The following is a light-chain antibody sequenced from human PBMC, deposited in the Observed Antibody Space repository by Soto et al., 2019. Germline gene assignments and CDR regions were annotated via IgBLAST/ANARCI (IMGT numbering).Light chain of an antibody. CDR1: QSISYH. J-gene: IGKJ1*01. Sequence: DIQITQSPSSLSASVGDRLLITCRASQSISYHLNWYQQRPGQAPKLLIYAASSLQSGVPSRFSAGGSGTDFTLTISSLQPEDFATYYCQQSYTAPPWTFGQGTKVDIK. CDR2: AAS. CDR3: QQSYTAPPWT. V-gene: IGKV1-39*01.